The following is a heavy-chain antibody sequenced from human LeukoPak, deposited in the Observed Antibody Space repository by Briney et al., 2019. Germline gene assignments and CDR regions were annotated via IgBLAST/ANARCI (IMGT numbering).Heavy chain of an antibody. CDR3: ARGHSLFGELLRGGNWFDP. V-gene: IGHV4-34*01. Sequence: SETLSLTCAVYGGSFSGYYWSWIRQPPGKGLEWIGEINHSGSTNYNPSLKSRVTISVDTSKNQFSLKLSSVTAADTAVYYCARGHSLFGELLRGGNWFDPWGQGTLVTVSS. D-gene: IGHD3-10*02. J-gene: IGHJ5*02. CDR2: INHSGST. CDR1: GGSFSGYY.